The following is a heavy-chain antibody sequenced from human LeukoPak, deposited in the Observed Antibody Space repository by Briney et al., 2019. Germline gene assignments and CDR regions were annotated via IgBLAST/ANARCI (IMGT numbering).Heavy chain of an antibody. V-gene: IGHV1-8*01. CDR1: GYTCTSYD. CDR2: MNPNSGNT. J-gene: IGHJ4*02. D-gene: IGHD3-22*01. Sequence: ASVKVSCKASGYTCTSYDINWVRQATGQGLEWMGWMNPNSGNTGYAQKFQGRVTMTRNTSISTAYMELSSLRSEDTAVYYCAMGYYDSSGYSPFDYWGQGTLVTVSS. CDR3: AMGYYDSSGYSPFDY.